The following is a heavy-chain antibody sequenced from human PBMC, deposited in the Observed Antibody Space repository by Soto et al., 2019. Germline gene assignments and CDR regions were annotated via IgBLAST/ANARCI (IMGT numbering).Heavy chain of an antibody. CDR2: ISYDGSNK. D-gene: IGHD3-3*01. V-gene: IGHV3-30-3*01. CDR3: ARDKRDLRFLEWSYYFDY. Sequence: QVQLVESGGGVVQPGRSLRLSCAASGFTFSSCAMHWVRQAPGKWLEWVAVISYDGSNKYYADSVKGRFTVSRDNSKNTLYLQVNSLRAEDTAVYYCARDKRDLRFLEWSYYFDYWGQGTLVTVSS. J-gene: IGHJ4*02. CDR1: GFTFSSCA.